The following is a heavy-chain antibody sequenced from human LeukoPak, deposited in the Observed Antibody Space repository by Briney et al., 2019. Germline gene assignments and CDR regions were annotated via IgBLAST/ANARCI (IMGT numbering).Heavy chain of an antibody. CDR1: GGSISSYY. J-gene: IGHJ4*02. CDR3: ARLIAAPAFYFDY. Sequence: PSETLSLTCTVSGGSISSYYWSWIRQPPGKGLEWIGYIYTSGSTNYNPSLKSRVTISVDTSKNQFSLKLSSVTAADTAVYYCARLIAAPAFYFDYWGQGTLVTVSS. CDR2: IYTSGST. V-gene: IGHV4-4*09. D-gene: IGHD6-6*01.